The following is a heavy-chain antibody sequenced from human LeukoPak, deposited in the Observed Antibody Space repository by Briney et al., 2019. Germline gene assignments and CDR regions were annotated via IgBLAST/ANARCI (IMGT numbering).Heavy chain of an antibody. CDR1: GGSISSSSYY. CDR3: ARLMVRGVIISPPGY. Sequence: KASETLSLTCTVSGGSISSSSYYWGWSRQPPGKGLQWIGSMYYSGSTYYNPSLKSRVTISVDRSKNQFSLKLSSVTAADTAVYFCARLMVRGVIISPPGYWGQGTLVTVSS. D-gene: IGHD3-10*01. J-gene: IGHJ4*02. V-gene: IGHV4-39*07. CDR2: MYYSGST.